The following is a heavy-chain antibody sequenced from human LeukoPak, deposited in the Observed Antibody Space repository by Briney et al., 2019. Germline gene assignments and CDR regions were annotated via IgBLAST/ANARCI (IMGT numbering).Heavy chain of an antibody. CDR3: ARLKGVLWSSYYFDY. CDR2: IKQDGSEE. CDR1: GFTFSSYW. Sequence: PGGSLRLSCAASGFTFSSYWMSWVRQAPGKGLEWVANIKQDGSEEYYVDSVKGRFTISRDNAKNSLYLQMNSLRAEDTAVYYCARLKGVLWSSYYFDYWGQGTLVTVSS. J-gene: IGHJ4*02. V-gene: IGHV3-7*01. D-gene: IGHD3-10*01.